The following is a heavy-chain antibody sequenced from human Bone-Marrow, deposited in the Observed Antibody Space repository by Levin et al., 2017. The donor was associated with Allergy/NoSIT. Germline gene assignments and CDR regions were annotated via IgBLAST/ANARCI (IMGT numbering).Heavy chain of an antibody. J-gene: IGHJ4*02. V-gene: IGHV4-30-4*01. CDR3: ARQNNYYGSGSQFDN. CDR2: IDYSGNT. D-gene: IGHD3-10*01. CDR1: GGSISGGNSY. Sequence: SETLSLTCTVSGGSISGGNSYWSWIRQPPGKGLEWIGYIDYSGNTYYNPSLKSRVIISVDTSKSQFSLKLSSVTAADTAIYYCARQNNYYGSGSQFDNWGQGTLVTVSS.